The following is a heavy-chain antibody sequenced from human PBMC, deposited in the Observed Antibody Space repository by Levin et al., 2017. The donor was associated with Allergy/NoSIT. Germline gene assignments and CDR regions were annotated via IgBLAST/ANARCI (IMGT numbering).Heavy chain of an antibody. V-gene: IGHV5-10-1*01. J-gene: IGHJ4*02. CDR3: ARHGRPIAAAEVDY. Sequence: GASVKVSCKGSGYSFTSYWISWVRQMPGKGLEWMGRIDPSDSYTNYSPSFQGHVTISADKSISTAYLQWSSLKASDTAMYYCARHGRPIAAAEVDYWGQGTLVTVSS. CDR2: IDPSDSYT. D-gene: IGHD6-13*01. CDR1: GYSFTSYW.